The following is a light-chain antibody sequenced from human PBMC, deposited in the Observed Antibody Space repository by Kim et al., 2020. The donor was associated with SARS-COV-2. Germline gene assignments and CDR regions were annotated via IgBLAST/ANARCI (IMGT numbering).Light chain of an antibody. Sequence: EIVMTQSPATLSVSLGEGATLSCRASQNVNAYLAWYQRKPGQAPRLLIYGSTTRAAGTPARFSGAGSGTEFTLTISSLQGEDAATYYCQQYNKWLTFGGGTKVEIK. J-gene: IGKJ4*01. V-gene: IGKV3-15*01. CDR1: QNVNAY. CDR2: GST. CDR3: QQYNKWLT.